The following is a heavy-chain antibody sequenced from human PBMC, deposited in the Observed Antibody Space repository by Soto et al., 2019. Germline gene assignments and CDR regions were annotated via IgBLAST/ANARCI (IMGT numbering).Heavy chain of an antibody. CDR2: ISWNSGNL. J-gene: IGHJ4*02. V-gene: IGHV3-9*01. CDR3: TKVTSTTVFAFNDY. CDR1: GFTFDDYA. Sequence: EVQLVESGGGLVQPGRSLRLSCAASGFTFDDYAMHWVRQGPGKGLEWVSSISWNSGNLGYADSVKGRFTISRDNTENSPYLQMNSLRGEDRAFYYRTKVTSTTVFAFNDYWGQGALISVS. D-gene: IGHD4-17*01.